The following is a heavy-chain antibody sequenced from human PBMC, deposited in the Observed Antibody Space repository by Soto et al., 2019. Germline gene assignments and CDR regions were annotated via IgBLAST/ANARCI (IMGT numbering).Heavy chain of an antibody. Sequence: SETLSLTCTVSGDSIMRDSHYWNWIRQHPGKGLEWIGYIYYSGTTAYNPSLKTRVTISPDTSKNQFSLKLSSVTAADTAVYYCARGDSSGSRVRRPWFDPWGQGTLVTVSS. CDR3: ARGDSSGSRVRRPWFDP. CDR2: IYYSGTT. CDR1: GDSIMRDSHY. J-gene: IGHJ5*02. D-gene: IGHD3-22*01. V-gene: IGHV4-31*03.